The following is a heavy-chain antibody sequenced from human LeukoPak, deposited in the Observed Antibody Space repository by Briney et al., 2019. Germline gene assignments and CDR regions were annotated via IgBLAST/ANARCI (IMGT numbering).Heavy chain of an antibody. CDR3: AKQRSGIEVAGNAYDI. J-gene: IGHJ3*02. Sequence: GESLQISCKGSGSSFTNYWIGWVRQLPGKGLKWMGIIYPGDSDTNYSPSFQGQVTISADKSISTAYLQWSSLKASDTAMYYCAKQRSGIEVAGNAYDIWGQGTMVTVS. V-gene: IGHV5-51*01. CDR2: IYPGDSDT. D-gene: IGHD6-19*01. CDR1: GSSFTNYW.